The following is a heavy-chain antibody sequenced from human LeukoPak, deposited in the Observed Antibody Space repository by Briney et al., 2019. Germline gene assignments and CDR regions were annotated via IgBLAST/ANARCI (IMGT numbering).Heavy chain of an antibody. CDR3: ARQLFSSSDFDY. Sequence: SETLSLTCAVYGGSFSGYYWSWIRQPPGKGLEWIGEINHSGSTNYNPSLKSRVTISVDTSKNQFSLKLSSVTAADTAVYYCARQLFSSSDFDYWGQGTLVTVSS. J-gene: IGHJ4*02. CDR1: GGSFSGYY. CDR2: INHSGST. V-gene: IGHV4-34*01. D-gene: IGHD6-6*01.